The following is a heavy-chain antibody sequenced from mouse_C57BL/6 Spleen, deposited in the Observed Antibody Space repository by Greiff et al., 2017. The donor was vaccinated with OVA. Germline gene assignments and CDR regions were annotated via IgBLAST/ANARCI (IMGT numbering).Heavy chain of an antibody. D-gene: IGHD2-2*01. V-gene: IGHV1-52*01. J-gene: IGHJ1*03. CDR3: ARGLPTSYWYFDV. CDR2: IDPSDSET. Sequence: QVQLQQPGAELVRPGSSVKLSCKASGYTFTSYWMHWVKQRPIQGLEWIGNIDPSDSETHYNQKFKDKATLTVDKSSSTAYMQLSSLTSEDSAVYYCARGLPTSYWYFDVWGTGTTVTVSS. CDR1: GYTFTSYW.